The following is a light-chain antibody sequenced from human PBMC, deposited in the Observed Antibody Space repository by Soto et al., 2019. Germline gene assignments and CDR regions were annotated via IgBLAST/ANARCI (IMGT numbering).Light chain of an antibody. J-gene: IGKJ1*01. CDR2: GAS. V-gene: IGKV3-15*01. Sequence: EIVMTQSPATLSVSPGERATLSCRASQSVSSTLAWYQQKPGQAPRLLIYGASTRATGIPARFSGSGSGTEFTLTISSLQSEDFAIYYCQQYNRWPLWTFGQGTKVDIK. CDR1: QSVSST. CDR3: QQYNRWPLWT.